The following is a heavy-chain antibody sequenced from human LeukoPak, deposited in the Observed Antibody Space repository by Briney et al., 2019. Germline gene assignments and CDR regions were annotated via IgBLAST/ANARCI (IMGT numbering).Heavy chain of an antibody. D-gene: IGHD5-24*01. CDR2: INHSGST. J-gene: IGHJ4*02. V-gene: IGHV4-34*01. CDR1: GGSFSGYY. Sequence: SETLSLTCAVYGGSFSGYYWSWIRQPPGKGLEWIGEINHSGSTNYNPSLKSRVTISVDTSKNQFSLKLRSVTAADTAVYYCARSGWLQFDYFDDWGQGTRVTVSS. CDR3: ARSGWLQFDYFDD.